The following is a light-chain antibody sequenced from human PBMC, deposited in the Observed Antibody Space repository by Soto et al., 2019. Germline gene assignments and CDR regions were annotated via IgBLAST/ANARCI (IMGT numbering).Light chain of an antibody. Sequence: DIVMTQSPATLSVSPGERATLSCRASQSVYSNLAWYQQKPGQAPRLLIYVASTRATGIPARFSGSGSGTDFTLTISSLQYEYVAVYYCQQYSAWPLTFGGGTKVEIK. CDR3: QQYSAWPLT. CDR2: VAS. CDR1: QSVYSN. V-gene: IGKV3-15*01. J-gene: IGKJ4*01.